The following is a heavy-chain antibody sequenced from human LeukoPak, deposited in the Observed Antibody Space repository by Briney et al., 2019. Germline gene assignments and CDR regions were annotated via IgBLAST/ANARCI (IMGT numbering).Heavy chain of an antibody. CDR3: ARVPLQLSAMDV. J-gene: IGHJ6*03. CDR2: IYYSGST. D-gene: IGHD5-18*01. V-gene: IGHV4-59*01. CDR1: GGSISSYY. Sequence: PSETLSLTCTVSGGSISSYYWSWIRQPPGKGLAWIGYIYYSGSTNYNPSLKSRVTISVDTSKNQFSLKLSSVTAADTAVYYCARVPLQLSAMDVWGKGTTVTVSS.